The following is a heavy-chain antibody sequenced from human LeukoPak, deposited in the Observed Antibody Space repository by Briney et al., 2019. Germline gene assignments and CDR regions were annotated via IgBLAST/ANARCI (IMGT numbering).Heavy chain of an antibody. CDR1: GGSFSGYY. V-gene: IGHV4-34*01. CDR3: ARPRYSSGWAFDY. J-gene: IGHJ4*02. CDR2: INHSGST. D-gene: IGHD6-19*01. Sequence: PSETLSLTCAVYGGSFSGYYWSWIRQPPGKGLEWIGEINHSGSTNYNPSLKSRVTISVDTSKSQFSLKLSSVTAADTAVYYCARPRYSSGWAFDYWGQGTLVTVSS.